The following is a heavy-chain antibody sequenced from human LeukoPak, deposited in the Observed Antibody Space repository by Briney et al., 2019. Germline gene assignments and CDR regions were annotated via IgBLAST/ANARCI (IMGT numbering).Heavy chain of an antibody. J-gene: IGHJ4*02. CDR2: ISGSGGST. CDR3: AKVKAVAGHFDY. D-gene: IGHD6-19*01. CDR1: GFTFSSYA. V-gene: IGHV3-23*01. Sequence: GVSLRLSCAASGFTFSSYAMSWVRQAPGKGLEWVSAISGSGGSTYYADSVKGRFTISRDNSKNTLYLQMNSLRAEDTAVYYCAKVKAVAGHFDYWGQGTLVTVSS.